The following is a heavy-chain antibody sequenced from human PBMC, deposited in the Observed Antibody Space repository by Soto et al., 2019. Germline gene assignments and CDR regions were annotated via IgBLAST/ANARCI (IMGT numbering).Heavy chain of an antibody. V-gene: IGHV3-48*01. Sequence: GGSLRLACAASGFTFSSYSMNWVRQAPGKGLEWVSYISSSSSTIYYADSVKGRFTISRDNAKNSLYLQMNSLRAEDTAVYYCARDKGPSPLDYWGQGTLVTVSS. J-gene: IGHJ4*02. CDR3: ARDKGPSPLDY. CDR1: GFTFSSYS. CDR2: ISSSSSTI.